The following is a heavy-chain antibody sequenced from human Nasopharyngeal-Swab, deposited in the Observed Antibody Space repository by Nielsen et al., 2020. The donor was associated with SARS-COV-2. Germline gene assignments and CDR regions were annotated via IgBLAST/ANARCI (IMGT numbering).Heavy chain of an antibody. CDR3: AREKTHYDSSGYYYLWFDP. CDR2: IYYSGST. J-gene: IGHJ5*02. V-gene: IGHV4-59*01. D-gene: IGHD3-22*01. Sequence: RQAPGKGLEWIGYIYYSGSTNYNPSLKSRVAISVDTSKNQFSLNLSSVTAADTAVYYCAREKTHYDSSGYYYLWFDPWGQGTLVTVSS.